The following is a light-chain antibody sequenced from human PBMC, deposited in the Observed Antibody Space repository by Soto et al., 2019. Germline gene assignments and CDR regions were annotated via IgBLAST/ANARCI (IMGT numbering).Light chain of an antibody. V-gene: IGKV3-20*01. CDR3: QQYGSSTRT. CDR2: GAS. Sequence: EIVLTQSPGTLSLSPGERATLSYRASQSVTRNYLAWYQQTHGQAPRIXIYGASSRETAIPGRFSGSGAGTECTLTISGLEPEDVEVDYCQQYGSSTRTFGQGTKVDIK. CDR1: QSVTRNY. J-gene: IGKJ1*01.